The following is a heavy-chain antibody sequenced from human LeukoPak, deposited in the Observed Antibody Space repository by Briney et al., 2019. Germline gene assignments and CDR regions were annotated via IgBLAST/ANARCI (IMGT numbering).Heavy chain of an antibody. J-gene: IGHJ4*02. CDR2: IYYSGST. Sequence: SETLSLTFTVSGGSISSYYWSWIRQPPGKGLEWIGYIYYSGSTNYNPSLKSRVTISVDTSKNQFSLKLSSVTAADTAVYYCARVLRTRHFDYWGQGTLVTVSS. D-gene: IGHD3-16*01. CDR1: GGSISSYY. V-gene: IGHV4-59*01. CDR3: ARVLRTRHFDY.